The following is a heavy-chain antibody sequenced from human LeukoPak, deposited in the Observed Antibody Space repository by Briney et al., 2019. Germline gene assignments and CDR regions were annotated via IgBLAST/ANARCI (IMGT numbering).Heavy chain of an antibody. D-gene: IGHD2-15*01. CDR1: GGSLLNSNYY. CDR2: IYYSGAT. Sequence: SETLSLTCTVSGGSLLNSNYYWAWIRQPPGKGLEWIASIYYSGATYYSPSLKSRVSISVDTSKNHLSLKVGSVSAADTAAYYCARQLGGRPSYGMDVWGQGTTVTVSS. V-gene: IGHV4-39*01. J-gene: IGHJ6*02. CDR3: ARQLGGRPSYGMDV.